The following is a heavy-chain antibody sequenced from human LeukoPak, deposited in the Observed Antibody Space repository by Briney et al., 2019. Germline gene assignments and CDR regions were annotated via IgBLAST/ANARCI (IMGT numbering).Heavy chain of an antibody. CDR1: GFTFNSYS. D-gene: IGHD6-19*01. V-gene: IGHV3-21*01. CDR2: ISSSSSSYI. J-gene: IGHJ4*02. Sequence: GGSLRLSCAASGFTFNSYSMNWVRQAPGKGLEWVSSISSSSSSYIYYADSVEGRFTISRDNAKNSLYLQMNSLRAEDTAVYYCARDRPAVAGKRIDYWGQGTLVTVSS. CDR3: ARDRPAVAGKRIDY.